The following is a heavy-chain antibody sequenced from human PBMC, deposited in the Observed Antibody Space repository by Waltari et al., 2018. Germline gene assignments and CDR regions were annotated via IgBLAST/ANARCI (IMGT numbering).Heavy chain of an antibody. CDR1: GFTLSRYA. CDR3: ARVHGRVHYYGMDI. Sequence: QMQLVESGGGVVQPGGSLRLSCATSGFTLSRYAMHWVRQAPGKGLEWVAVIWYDGTKTYHADSVRGRFSISRDNFQSILYLQMDSLRAEDTAVYYCARVHGRVHYYGMDIWGQGTTVIVSS. V-gene: IGHV3-33*01. J-gene: IGHJ6*02. CDR2: IWYDGTKT. D-gene: IGHD3-10*01.